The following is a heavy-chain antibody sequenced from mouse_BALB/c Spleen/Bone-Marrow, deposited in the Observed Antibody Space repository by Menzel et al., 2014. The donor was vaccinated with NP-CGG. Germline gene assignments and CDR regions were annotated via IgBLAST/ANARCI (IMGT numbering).Heavy chain of an antibody. CDR1: GYTFTDHA. CDR2: ISPGNGDI. Sequence: LQESDAGLVKPGASVKISCKASGYTFTDHAIHWVKQKPEQGLEWIGYISPGNGDIKYNEKFKGKATLTADKSSSTAYMQLSGLTSEDSAVYICRRSVGNPFDHWGQGTTLTVSS. V-gene: IGHV1S53*02. J-gene: IGHJ2*01. CDR3: RRSVGNPFDH. D-gene: IGHD2-1*01.